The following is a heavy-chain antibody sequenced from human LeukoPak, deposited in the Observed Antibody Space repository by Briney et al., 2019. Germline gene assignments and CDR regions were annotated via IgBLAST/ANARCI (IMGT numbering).Heavy chain of an antibody. Sequence: GGSLRLPCAASGFTFSSYWMSWVRQAPGKGLEWVANIKQDGSVKYYVDSVKGRFTISRDNAKNSLYLQMNSLRAEDTAVYYCARKLLWFGELGYGMDVWGKGTTVTVSS. CDR2: IKQDGSVK. J-gene: IGHJ6*04. CDR3: ARKLLWFGELGYGMDV. V-gene: IGHV3-7*03. D-gene: IGHD3-10*01. CDR1: GFTFSSYW.